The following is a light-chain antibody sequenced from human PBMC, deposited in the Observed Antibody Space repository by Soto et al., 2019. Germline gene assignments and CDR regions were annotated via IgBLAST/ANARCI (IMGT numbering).Light chain of an antibody. J-gene: IGKJ5*01. CDR3: QQYNHWPLT. Sequence: VMPQSPATLSLSPGERVTLSCRASQSVGGDVAWYQQKPGQAPRLLIFGASTRATAVPARFSGSGSATEFTFTISSLQSEDFAVYYCQQYNHWPLTFGGGTRLEIK. CDR2: GAS. V-gene: IGKV3-15*01. CDR1: QSVGGD.